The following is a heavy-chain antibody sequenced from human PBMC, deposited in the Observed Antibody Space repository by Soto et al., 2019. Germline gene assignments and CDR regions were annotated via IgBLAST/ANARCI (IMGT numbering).Heavy chain of an antibody. CDR1: GFTFDDYT. J-gene: IGHJ4*02. V-gene: IGHV3-43*01. Sequence: VGLLRLSYAASGFTFDDYTMHWVRQAPGKGLEWVSLISWDGGSTYYADSVKGRFTISRDNSKNSLYLQMNSLRTEDTALYYCAKDRTYGSPSYYFDYWGQGTLVTVSS. CDR3: AKDRTYGSPSYYFDY. D-gene: IGHD1-26*01. CDR2: ISWDGGST.